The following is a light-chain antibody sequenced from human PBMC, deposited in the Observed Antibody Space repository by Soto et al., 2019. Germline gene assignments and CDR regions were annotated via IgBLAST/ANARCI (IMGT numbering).Light chain of an antibody. CDR2: AAS. V-gene: IGKV1-39*01. Sequence: DIQMTQSPSSLSASVGDRVTITCRASQSISSYLNWYQQKPGKAPKLLIYAASSLQSGVPSRFSGSGSGTDFTLTVNSLQAEDFATYYCQQSYTSPTTFGQGTRREIK. J-gene: IGKJ5*01. CDR1: QSISSY. CDR3: QQSYTSPTT.